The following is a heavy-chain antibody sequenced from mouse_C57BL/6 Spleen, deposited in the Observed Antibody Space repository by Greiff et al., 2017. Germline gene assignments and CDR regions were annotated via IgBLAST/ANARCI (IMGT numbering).Heavy chain of an antibody. Sequence: QVQLKESGPGLVQPSQSLSITCTVSGFSLTSYGVHWVRQSPGKGLEWLGVIWRGGSTDSTAAFMSRLGITKDNSKCQVFFKMNSLQADDTAIYYYAKNNYGKAMDYWGQGTSVTVSS. CDR1: GFSLTSYG. CDR2: IWRGGST. J-gene: IGHJ4*01. CDR3: AKNNYGKAMDY. D-gene: IGHD2-1*01. V-gene: IGHV2-5*01.